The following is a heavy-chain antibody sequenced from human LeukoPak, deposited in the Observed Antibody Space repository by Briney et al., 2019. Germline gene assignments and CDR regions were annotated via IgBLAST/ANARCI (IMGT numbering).Heavy chain of an antibody. D-gene: IGHD3-22*01. Sequence: GGSLRLSCAASGFTFSNYGMHWVRQAPGKGLEWVTGISYDGSNKYYADSVKGRFTISRDNSKNTLYLQMNSLRAEDTAVYYCAKHYYDSVNYSPLTSWGQGTLVTVSS. CDR2: ISYDGSNK. J-gene: IGHJ5*02. CDR1: GFTFSNYG. V-gene: IGHV3-30*18. CDR3: AKHYYDSVNYSPLTS.